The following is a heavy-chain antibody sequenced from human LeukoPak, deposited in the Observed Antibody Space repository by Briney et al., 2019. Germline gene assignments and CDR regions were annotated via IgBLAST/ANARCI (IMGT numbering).Heavy chain of an antibody. CDR1: GGSISSASYY. Sequence: SEPLSLTCTVSGGSISSASYYWGWIRQPPGKGLEWIGNIHYSGSPFYNPSLKSRVTISVDTSKNQFSVKLNSVTAADTAVYYCARRSGTTAGRYFDYRGQGTLVTVSS. CDR2: IHYSGSP. J-gene: IGHJ4*02. V-gene: IGHV4-39*01. CDR3: ARRSGTTAGRYFDY. D-gene: IGHD6-13*01.